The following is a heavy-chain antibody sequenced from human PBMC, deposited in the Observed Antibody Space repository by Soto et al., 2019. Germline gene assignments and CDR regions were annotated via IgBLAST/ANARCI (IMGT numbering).Heavy chain of an antibody. CDR3: ARDSETTYYYGSGTPMPDY. CDR2: INPSSGGT. Sequence: WASVKVSCKASGYPLTAKYLHWVRQAPGQGLEWMGWINPSSGGTKEAQKFRGRVTMTRDTSISAAYMELSRLTSNDTAVYYCARDSETTYYYGSGTPMPDYWGQGTLVTVSS. D-gene: IGHD3-10*01. CDR1: GYPLTAKY. V-gene: IGHV1-2*02. J-gene: IGHJ4*02.